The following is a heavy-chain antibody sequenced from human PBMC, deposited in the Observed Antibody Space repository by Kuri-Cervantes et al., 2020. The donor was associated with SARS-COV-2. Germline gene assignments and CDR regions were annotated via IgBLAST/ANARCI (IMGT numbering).Heavy chain of an antibody. CDR3: ARTYDTVTGDAFDI. CDR1: GYSISSGYY. Sequence: GSLRLSCTVSGYSISSGYYWGWIRQPPGKGLEWIGSIYHSGSTYYNPSLKSRVTMSVDTSKNQFSLKMSSVTAADTAVYYCARTYDTVTGDAFDIWGQGTMVTVSS. V-gene: IGHV4-38-2*02. D-gene: IGHD4-11*01. J-gene: IGHJ3*02. CDR2: IYHSGST.